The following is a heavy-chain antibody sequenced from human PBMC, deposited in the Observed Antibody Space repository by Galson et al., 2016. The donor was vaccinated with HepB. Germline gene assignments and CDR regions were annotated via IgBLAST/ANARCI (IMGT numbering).Heavy chain of an antibody. J-gene: IGHJ6*02. CDR3: ASGWYYDILTGDSYYGMDV. CDR2: MNPNSGNT. V-gene: IGHV1-8*01. CDR1: GYTFTSYD. D-gene: IGHD3-9*01. Sequence: SVKVSCKASGYTFTSYDINCVRQATGQGLEWMGWMNPNSGNTGYAQKFQGRVTMTRDTSISTAYMELSSLRSEDTAVYYCASGWYYDILTGDSYYGMDVWGQGTTVTVSS.